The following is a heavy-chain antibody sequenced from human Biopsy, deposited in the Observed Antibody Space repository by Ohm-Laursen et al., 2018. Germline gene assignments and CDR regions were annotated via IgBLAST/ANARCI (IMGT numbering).Heavy chain of an antibody. J-gene: IGHJ3*02. Sequence: SLRLSCTASGFTFASHAMRWVRQAPGKGLEWVSLISGSGDTAYYPDSVKGRFTISRDNSKNTLYQEMNSLRTEETAKYYCTKAGSQDGFDIWGPGTMVTVSS. D-gene: IGHD3-10*01. V-gene: IGHV3-23*01. CDR1: GFTFASHA. CDR3: TKAGSQDGFDI. CDR2: ISGSGDTA.